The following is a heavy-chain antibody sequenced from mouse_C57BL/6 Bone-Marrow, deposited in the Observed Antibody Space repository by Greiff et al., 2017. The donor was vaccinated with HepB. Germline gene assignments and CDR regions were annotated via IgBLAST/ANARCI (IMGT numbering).Heavy chain of an antibody. D-gene: IGHD2-5*01. J-gene: IGHJ4*01. Sequence: QVQLKESGPGLVQPSQSLSITCTVSGFSLTSYGVHWVRQSPGKGLEWLGVIWSGGSTDYNAAFISRLSISKDNSKRQVFFKMNSLQADDTAIYYCARGDYSNPYYAMDYWGQGTSVTVSS. CDR3: ARGDYSNPYYAMDY. V-gene: IGHV2-2*01. CDR2: IWSGGST. CDR1: GFSLTSYG.